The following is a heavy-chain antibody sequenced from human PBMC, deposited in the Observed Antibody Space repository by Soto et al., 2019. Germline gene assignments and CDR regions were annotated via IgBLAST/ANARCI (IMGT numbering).Heavy chain of an antibody. Sequence: QVQLPQWGAGLLKLSETLSLTCGVYGGPFTGFYWSCVRQPPGQGLAWSGEINDRESNYSPSLMRRLSSSTHASKKYFSLKLTSVTAAATAVYYCARLRWLKPPTRPANYFYVMDVCGQGTSVIVAS. CDR3: ARLRWLKPPTRPANYFYVMDV. CDR2: INDRES. V-gene: IGHV4-34*01. CDR1: GGPFTGFY. J-gene: IGHJ6*02. D-gene: IGHD5-12*01.